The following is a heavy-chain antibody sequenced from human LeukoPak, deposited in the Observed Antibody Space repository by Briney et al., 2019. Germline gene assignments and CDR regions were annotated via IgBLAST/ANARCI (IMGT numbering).Heavy chain of an antibody. J-gene: IGHJ5*02. D-gene: IGHD5-12*01. CDR1: GYTFTGYY. CDR3: ARLPERGYSGYGVNWFDP. CDR2: INPNSGGT. V-gene: IGHV1-2*06. Sequence: ASVKVSCKASGYTFTGYYMHWVRQAPGQGPEWMGRINPNSGGTNYAQKFQSRVTMTRDTSISTAYMELSRLRSDDTAVYYCARLPERGYSGYGVNWFDPWGQGTLVTVSS.